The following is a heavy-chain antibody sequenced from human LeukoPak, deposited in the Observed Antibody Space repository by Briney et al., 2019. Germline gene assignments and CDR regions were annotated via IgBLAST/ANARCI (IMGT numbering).Heavy chain of an antibody. CDR2: IYNSGST. Sequence: SETLSLTCTVSGGSISSYYWSWIRQPAGKGLEWIGRIYNSGSTNYNTNYNPSLSSRVTMSVDTSKNQFSLKLNSVTAADTAVYYCARAIWYGSGTTAFDYWGQGTLVTVSS. CDR1: GGSISSYY. CDR3: ARAIWYGSGTTAFDY. V-gene: IGHV4-4*07. D-gene: IGHD3-10*01. J-gene: IGHJ4*02.